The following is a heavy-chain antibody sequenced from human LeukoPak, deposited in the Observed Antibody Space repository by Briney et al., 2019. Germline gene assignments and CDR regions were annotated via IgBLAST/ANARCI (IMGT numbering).Heavy chain of an antibody. CDR2: INPSGGST. V-gene: IGHV1-46*01. Sequence: EASVKVSCKASGYTFTSYYMHWVRQAPGQGLEWMGIINPSGGSTSYAQTFQGRDTMTRDTSTSTVYMELSSLRAEDTAVYYCARALPIVVVAAAHAFDIWGQGTIVTVSS. D-gene: IGHD2-15*01. J-gene: IGHJ3*02. CDR3: ARALPIVVVAAAHAFDI. CDR1: GYTFTSYY.